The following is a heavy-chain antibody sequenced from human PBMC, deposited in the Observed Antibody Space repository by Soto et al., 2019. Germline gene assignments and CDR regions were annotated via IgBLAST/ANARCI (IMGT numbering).Heavy chain of an antibody. J-gene: IGHJ4*02. CDR1: GGTFRGFG. V-gene: IGHV3-23*01. Sequence: GGSLILSCGGSGGTFRGFGMTWVRQAPGKGLEWVSAISGSGGTTYYADSVKGRFTISRDNSKSTLYLQMNSLRAEDTAVYYCANSPRRPQMDYWGQGALVTVSS. CDR2: ISGSGGTT. CDR3: ANSPRRPQMDY. D-gene: IGHD6-6*01.